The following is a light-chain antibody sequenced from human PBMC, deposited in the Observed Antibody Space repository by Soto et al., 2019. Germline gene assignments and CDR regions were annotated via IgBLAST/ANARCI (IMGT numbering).Light chain of an antibody. V-gene: IGLV2-14*01. J-gene: IGLJ1*01. Sequence: QSALTQPASVSGSPGQSITISCTGTSSDVGGYNYVSWYQQHPGKAPKFMIYDVSNRPSGVSNRFSGSKSGNTASLTISGLQAEDEADYYSSSYTTSNTRQIVFVTGTKLTVL. CDR3: SSYTTSNTRQIV. CDR2: DVS. CDR1: SSDVGGYNY.